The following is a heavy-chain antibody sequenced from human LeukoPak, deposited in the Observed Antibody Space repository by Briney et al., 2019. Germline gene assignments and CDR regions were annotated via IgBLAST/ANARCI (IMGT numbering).Heavy chain of an antibody. V-gene: IGHV1-18*04. CDR2: VSAITGST. Sequence: ASVKVSCKASGYTFTGYYMHWVRQAPGEGLEWMGWVSAITGSTNYAQKLQGRVTLTTDTSTRTAYMDLRSLTSDDTAVYYCARGLGSYPEIPLDYWGQGTLVTVSS. CDR3: ARGLGSYPEIPLDY. D-gene: IGHD3-16*02. CDR1: GYTFTGYY. J-gene: IGHJ4*02.